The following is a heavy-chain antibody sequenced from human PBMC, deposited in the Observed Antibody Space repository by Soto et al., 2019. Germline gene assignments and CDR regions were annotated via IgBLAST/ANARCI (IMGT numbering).Heavy chain of an antibody. V-gene: IGHV4-39*01. CDR2: IYYSGST. D-gene: IGHD6-19*01. Sequence: SETLSLTCTVSGGSISSSSYYWGWIRQPPGKGLEWIGSIYYSGSTYYNPSLKSRVTISVDTSKNQFSLKLSSVTAADTAVYYCVVGVEIAVAGEDDYWGQGTLVTVSS. CDR1: GGSISSSSYY. J-gene: IGHJ4*02. CDR3: VVGVEIAVAGEDDY.